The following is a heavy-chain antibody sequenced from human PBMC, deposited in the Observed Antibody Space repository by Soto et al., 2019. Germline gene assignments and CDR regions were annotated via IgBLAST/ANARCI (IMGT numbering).Heavy chain of an antibody. CDR1: GFTFDDYT. D-gene: IGHD1-7*01. CDR2: ISWDGGST. CDR3: AFLAGRTGTTLPYYYGMDV. Sequence: GGSLRLSCAASGFTFDDYTMHWVRQAPGKGLEWVSLISWDGGSTYYADSVKGRFTISRDNSKNSLYLQMNSLRTEDTALYYCAFLAGRTGTTLPYYYGMDVWGQGTTVTVSS. J-gene: IGHJ6*02. V-gene: IGHV3-43*01.